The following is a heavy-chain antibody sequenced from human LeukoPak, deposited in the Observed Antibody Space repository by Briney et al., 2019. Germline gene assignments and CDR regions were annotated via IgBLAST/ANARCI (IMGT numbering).Heavy chain of an antibody. CDR1: GFTFSSYG. V-gene: IGHV3-33*01. J-gene: IGHJ4*02. CDR2: IWYDGSNK. CDR3: ARVRGRMTVAAFDY. Sequence: GRSLRLSCAASGFTFSSYGMYWVRQAPGKGLEWVAVIWYDGSNKYYADSVKGRFTISRDNSKNTLYLQMNSLRAEDTAVYYCARVRGRMTVAAFDYWGQGTLVTVSS. D-gene: IGHD6-19*01.